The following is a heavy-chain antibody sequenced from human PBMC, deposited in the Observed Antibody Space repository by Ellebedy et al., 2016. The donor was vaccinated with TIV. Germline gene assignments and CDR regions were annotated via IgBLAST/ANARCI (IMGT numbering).Heavy chain of an antibody. CDR2: TYYKSTYRN. Sequence: MPSETLSLTCAISGDSVSSNTVAWNWIRQSPSRGLEWLGRTYYKSTYRNDFAVFVKGRITINPDTSKNQFSLQLNSVTPDDTAVYYCARAVSEFPAGYFDSWGQGTQVTVSS. CDR3: ARAVSEFPAGYFDS. CDR1: GDSVSSNTVA. J-gene: IGHJ4*02. V-gene: IGHV6-1*01. D-gene: IGHD2-8*01.